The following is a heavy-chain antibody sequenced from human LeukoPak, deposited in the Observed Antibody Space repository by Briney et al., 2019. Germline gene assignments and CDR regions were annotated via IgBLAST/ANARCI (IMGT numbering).Heavy chain of an antibody. D-gene: IGHD6-6*01. CDR3: ARGVSSIAARRYFDY. V-gene: IGHV4-34*01. CDR2: INHSGST. Sequence: PSETLSLTCAVYGGSFSGYYWSWIRQPPGKGLEWIGEINHSGSTNYNPSLKSRVTISVDTSKNQFSLKLSSVTAADTAVYYCARGVSSIAARRYFDYWGQGTLVTVSS. CDR1: GGSFSGYY. J-gene: IGHJ4*02.